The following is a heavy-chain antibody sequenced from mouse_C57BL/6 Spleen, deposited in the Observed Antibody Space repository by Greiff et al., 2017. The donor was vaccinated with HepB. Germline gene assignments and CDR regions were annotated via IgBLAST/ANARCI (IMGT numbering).Heavy chain of an antibody. Sequence: QVQLQQPGAELVKPGASVKLSCKASGYTFTSYWMHWVKQRPGQGLEWIGMIHPNSGSTNYNEKFKSKATLTVDKSSSTAYMQLSSLTSEDSAVYYCARERENYGSSPFWFAYWGQGTLVTVSA. CDR1: GYTFTSYW. CDR3: ARERENYGSSPFWFAY. CDR2: IHPNSGST. D-gene: IGHD1-1*01. V-gene: IGHV1-64*01. J-gene: IGHJ3*01.